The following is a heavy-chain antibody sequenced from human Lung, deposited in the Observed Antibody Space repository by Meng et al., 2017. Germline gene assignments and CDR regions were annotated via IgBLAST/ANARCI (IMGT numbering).Heavy chain of an antibody. CDR1: GGSFSDYY. CDR2: INHSGST. CDR3: ARGPTTMAHDFDY. D-gene: IGHD4-11*01. J-gene: IGHJ4*02. V-gene: IGHV4-34*01. Sequence: QVQLQEWGPRLLKPSETLSLTCVVSGGSFSDYYWSWIRQPPGKGLEWIGEINHSGSTNYNPSLESRATISVDTSQNNLSLKLSSVTAADSAVYYCARGPTTMAHDFDYWGQGTLVTVSS.